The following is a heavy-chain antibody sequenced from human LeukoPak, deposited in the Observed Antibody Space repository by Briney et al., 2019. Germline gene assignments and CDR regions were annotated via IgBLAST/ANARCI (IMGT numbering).Heavy chain of an antibody. D-gene: IGHD2-2*01. CDR1: GFTFSSYA. CDR2: ISGSGGST. J-gene: IGHJ5*02. V-gene: IGHV3-23*01. Sequence: GGSLRLSCAASGFTFSSYAMSWVRQAPGKGLEWVSAISGSGGSTYYADSAKGRFTISRDNYKNTLYLQMNSLRAEDTAVYYCAKVAVPAAILKNWFDPWGQGTLVTVSS. CDR3: AKVAVPAAILKNWFDP.